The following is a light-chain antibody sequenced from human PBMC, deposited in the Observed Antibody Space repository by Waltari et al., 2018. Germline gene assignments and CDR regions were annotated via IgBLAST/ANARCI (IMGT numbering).Light chain of an antibody. V-gene: IGKV4-1*01. Sequence: DIQMTQSPSSLSASVGDRVTITCRASQNINSFLNWYQQKPGQPPKLLIYWASTRESGVPDRFSGSGSGTDFTLTISSLQAEDVAVYYCQQYYGTPPTFGQGTKVEIK. CDR1: QNINSF. J-gene: IGKJ1*01. CDR3: QQYYGTPPT. CDR2: WAS.